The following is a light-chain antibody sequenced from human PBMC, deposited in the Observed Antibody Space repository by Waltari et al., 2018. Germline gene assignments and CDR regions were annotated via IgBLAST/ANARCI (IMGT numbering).Light chain of an antibody. CDR3: QQLNSYPVI. CDR2: AAA. Sequence: IQLTQSPSSLSASVGDRVTITCRASQGISRSLAWYQQKTGKAPNLLIYAAATLQNGVPPRFSGSGSGTDFTLSISSLQPEDFATYYCQQLNSYPVIFGGGTKVEIK. CDR1: QGISRS. V-gene: IGKV1-9*01. J-gene: IGKJ4*01.